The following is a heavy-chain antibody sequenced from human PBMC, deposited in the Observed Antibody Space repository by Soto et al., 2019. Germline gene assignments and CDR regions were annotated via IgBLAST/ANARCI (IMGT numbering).Heavy chain of an antibody. CDR1: GFTFSDYY. CDR3: ARDVWFSLDS. V-gene: IGHV3-7*03. CDR2: TNKDGSEA. Sequence: PGGSLRLSCAVSGFTFSDYYMSWIRQAPGKGLEWVAKTNKDGSEAYYVDSLEGRFTISRDNAKNLLFLEMKSLRVDDTAVYYCARDVWFSLDSWGRGTLVTVSS. J-gene: IGHJ4*02. D-gene: IGHD3-9*01.